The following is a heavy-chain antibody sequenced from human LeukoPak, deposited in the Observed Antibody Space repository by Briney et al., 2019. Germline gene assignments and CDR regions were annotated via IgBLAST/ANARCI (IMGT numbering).Heavy chain of an antibody. Sequence: ASVKVSCKASGYTFTYYYMHWVRQAPGQGLEWMGIINPSGGSTSYAQKFQGRVTMTRDTSTSTVYMELSSLTSEDTAVYYCARGRGVVVPAAPTGDPFDIWGQGTMVTVSS. J-gene: IGHJ3*02. V-gene: IGHV1-46*01. D-gene: IGHD2-2*01. CDR2: INPSGGST. CDR3: ARGRGVVVPAAPTGDPFDI. CDR1: GYTFTYYY.